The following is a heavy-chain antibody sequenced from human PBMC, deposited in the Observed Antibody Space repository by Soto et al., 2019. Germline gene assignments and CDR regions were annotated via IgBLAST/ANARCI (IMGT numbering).Heavy chain of an antibody. D-gene: IGHD3-22*01. J-gene: IGHJ4*02. CDR1: VYSISSGYY. CDR2: IYHCGNT. Sequence: PWETLLLTFAVSVYSISSGYYWGWIRQPPGKGLEWIGSIYHCGNTYYNPSPTIRVTISVDTSKNQFSLKLSSVTAAETAVYYCARGLGDSSPYQPFYYWGQGTRVTVSS. CDR3: ARGLGDSSPYQPFYY. V-gene: IGHV4-38-2*01.